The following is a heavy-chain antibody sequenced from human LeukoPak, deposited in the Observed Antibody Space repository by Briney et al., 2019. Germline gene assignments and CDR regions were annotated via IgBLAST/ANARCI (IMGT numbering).Heavy chain of an antibody. V-gene: IGHV4-34*01. D-gene: IGHD3-10*01. J-gene: IGHJ6*03. CDR2: INHSGST. Sequence: SETLSLTCAVYGGSFSGYYWSWIRQPPGKGLEWIGEINHSGSTNYNPSLKSRVTISVDTSKNQFSLKLSSVTAADTAVYYCARVDGSGNLIGYSYYYMDVWGKGTTVTVSS. CDR1: GGSFSGYY. CDR3: ARVDGSGNLIGYSYYYMDV.